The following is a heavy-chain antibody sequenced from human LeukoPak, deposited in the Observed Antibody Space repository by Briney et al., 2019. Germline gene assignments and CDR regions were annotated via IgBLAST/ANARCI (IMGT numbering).Heavy chain of an antibody. Sequence: GGSLRPSCAASGFTFSSYGMHWVRQAPGKGLEWVAFIRYDGSNKYYADSVKGRFTISRDNSKNTLYLQMNSLRAEDTAVYYCAKDYYYYDSSGYYGDYWGQGTLVTVSS. V-gene: IGHV3-30*02. CDR1: GFTFSSYG. J-gene: IGHJ4*02. CDR3: AKDYYYYDSSGYYGDY. CDR2: IRYDGSNK. D-gene: IGHD3-22*01.